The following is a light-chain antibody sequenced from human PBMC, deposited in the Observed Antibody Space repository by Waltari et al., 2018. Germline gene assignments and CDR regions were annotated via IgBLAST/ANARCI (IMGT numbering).Light chain of an antibody. J-gene: IGLJ3*02. CDR2: DVT. Sequence: QSALTQPASVSGSPGQSITISCTGTSSDIGRYTYVSWFQQRPGKAPKLMIYDVTKRPSGLSNRFSGSKSGNTASLTISGLQTEDEADYYCSSFTSSSSWVFGGGTRLTVL. CDR3: SSFTSSSSWV. CDR1: SSDIGRYTY. V-gene: IGLV2-14*03.